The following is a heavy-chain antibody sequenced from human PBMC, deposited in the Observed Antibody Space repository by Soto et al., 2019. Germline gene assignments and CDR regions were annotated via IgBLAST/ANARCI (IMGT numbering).Heavy chain of an antibody. CDR3: ARDGGRNSGGIDY. CDR2: IIPIFGTA. Sequence: QVQLVQSGAEVKKPGSSVKVSCKASGGTFSSYSINWVRQAPGQGLEWMGEIIPIFGTANYAQKFQGRVTINADESTSTAYMELSSLRSEDTAVYYCARDGGRNSGGIDYWGQGTLVTVSS. V-gene: IGHV1-69*01. D-gene: IGHD1-26*01. CDR1: GGTFSSYS. J-gene: IGHJ4*02.